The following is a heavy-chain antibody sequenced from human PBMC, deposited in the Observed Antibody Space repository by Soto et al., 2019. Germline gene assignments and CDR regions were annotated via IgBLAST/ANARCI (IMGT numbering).Heavy chain of an antibody. CDR2: INPNSGNI. Sequence: ASVKVSCKASGDTFTTYDINWARQATGRGLEWMGWINPNSGNIGYAQRFQGRVTMTRDTAIRTAYMEVSSLRSDDTAVYYCARGRASVFYYCLDDWGQRTFFTASS. CDR3: ARGRASVFYYCLDD. V-gene: IGHV1-8*01. D-gene: IGHD3-22*01. CDR1: GDTFTTYD. J-gene: IGHJ4*02.